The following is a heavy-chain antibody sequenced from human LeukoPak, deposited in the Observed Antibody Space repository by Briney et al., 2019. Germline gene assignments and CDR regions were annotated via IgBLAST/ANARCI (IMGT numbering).Heavy chain of an antibody. CDR1: GYIFTSYG. D-gene: IGHD6-19*01. Sequence: ASVKVSCKASGYIFTSYGISWVRQAPGQGLEWMGWISAYNDNTDYAQKLQGRVTMTTDTSTSTAYMELRSLRSDDTAVYYCARAEEIAVAGNNWFDPWGQGTLVTVSS. CDR3: ARAEEIAVAGNNWFDP. J-gene: IGHJ5*02. V-gene: IGHV1-18*01. CDR2: ISAYNDNT.